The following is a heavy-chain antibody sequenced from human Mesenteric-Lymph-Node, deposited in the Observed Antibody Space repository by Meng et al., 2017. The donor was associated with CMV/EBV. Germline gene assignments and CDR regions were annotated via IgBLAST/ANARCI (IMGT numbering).Heavy chain of an antibody. CDR2: IYYRGST. CDR3: ARGHPVYSGSYFSH. D-gene: IGHD1-26*01. Sequence: SGASISSGGYYWSWIRQHPGKGLEWIGYIYYRGSTYSNPSLKSRVSITVDTSENQFSLKLSSVTAADTAVYYCARGHPVYSGSYFSHWGQGTLVTVS. V-gene: IGHV4-31*02. J-gene: IGHJ4*02. CDR1: GASISSGGYY.